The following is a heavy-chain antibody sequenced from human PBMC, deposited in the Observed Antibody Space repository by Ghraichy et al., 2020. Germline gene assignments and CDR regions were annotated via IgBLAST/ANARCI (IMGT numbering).Heavy chain of an antibody. CDR2: IYTSGST. V-gene: IGHV4-4*07. Sequence: SQTLSLTCTVSGGSISSYYWSWIRQPAGKGLEWIGRIYTSGSTNYNPSLKSRVTMSVDTSKNQFSLKLSSVTAADTAVYYCARVGGKYSYGYGVDYWGQGTLVTVSS. J-gene: IGHJ4*02. CDR3: ARVGGKYSYGYGVDY. CDR1: GGSISSYY. D-gene: IGHD5-18*01.